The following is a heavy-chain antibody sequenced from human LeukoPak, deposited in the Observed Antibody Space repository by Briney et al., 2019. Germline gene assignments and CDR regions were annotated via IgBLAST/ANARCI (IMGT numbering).Heavy chain of an antibody. Sequence: ASVKVSCKASGYTFTSFIIHWVRQAPGQGLEWMGRVNPRGGSTNYARKFQGRVTMTRDTSANTVYMELNSLRPEDTAIYYCARDLGYCSSGTCPYFDNWDQGTLVTTSS. D-gene: IGHD2-15*01. V-gene: IGHV1-46*01. J-gene: IGHJ4*02. CDR1: GYTFTSFI. CDR3: ARDLGYCSSGTCPYFDN. CDR2: VNPRGGST.